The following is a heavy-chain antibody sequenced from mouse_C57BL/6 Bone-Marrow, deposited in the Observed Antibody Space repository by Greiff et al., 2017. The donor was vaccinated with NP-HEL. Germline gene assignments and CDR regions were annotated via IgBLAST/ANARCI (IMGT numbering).Heavy chain of an antibody. Sequence: EVQGVESGGGLVQPKGSLKLSCAASGFTFNTYAMHWVRQAPGKGLEWVARIRSKSSNYATYYADSVKDRFTISRDDSQSMLYLQMNNLKTEDTAMYYCAWGWLGAMDYWGQGTSVTVSS. J-gene: IGHJ4*01. V-gene: IGHV10-3*01. CDR3: AWGWLGAMDY. CDR2: IRSKSSNYAT. D-gene: IGHD2-3*01. CDR1: GFTFNTYA.